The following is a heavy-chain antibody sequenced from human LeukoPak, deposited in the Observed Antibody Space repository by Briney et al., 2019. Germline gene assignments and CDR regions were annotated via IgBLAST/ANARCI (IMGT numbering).Heavy chain of an antibody. CDR2: IYHSGST. Sequence: SETLSLTCTVSGGSISSYYWSWIRQPPGKGLEWIGYIYHSGSTYYNPSLKSRVTISVDRSKNQFSLKLSSVTAADTAVYYCARVWSGYYKDYWGQGTLVTVSS. J-gene: IGHJ4*02. D-gene: IGHD3-3*01. CDR3: ARVWSGYYKDY. CDR1: GGSISSYY. V-gene: IGHV4-59*12.